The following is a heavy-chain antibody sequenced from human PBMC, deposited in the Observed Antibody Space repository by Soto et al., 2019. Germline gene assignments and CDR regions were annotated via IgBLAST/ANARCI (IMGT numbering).Heavy chain of an antibody. V-gene: IGHV1-46*01. D-gene: IGHD2-21*02. CDR3: ARGPSCGGDCYLFDY. CDR2: INPSGGRT. J-gene: IGHJ4*02. Sequence: ASVKVSCKAPGYTFTSYYMHWVRQAPGQGLEWVAMINPSGGRTKYAQIFQGRVTLTRDTSTGTVDMELSSLTSEDTAIYYCARGPSCGGDCYLFDYWGQGTQVTVSS. CDR1: GYTFTSYY.